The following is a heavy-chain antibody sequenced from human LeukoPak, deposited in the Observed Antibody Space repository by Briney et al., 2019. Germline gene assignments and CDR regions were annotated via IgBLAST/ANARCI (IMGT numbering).Heavy chain of an antibody. CDR3: ARVRRIGASLGWFDP. CDR2: INSDGSRV. D-gene: IGHD5-12*01. V-gene: IGHV3-74*01. Sequence: GGSLRLSCSASGFTFSSYWMHWVRQGPGKGLVWVSRINSDGSRVNYADSVEGRFTISRDNAKNTLYLQMNSLRVEDTAVYYCARVRRIGASLGWFDPWGQGTLVTVSS. CDR1: GFTFSSYW. J-gene: IGHJ5*02.